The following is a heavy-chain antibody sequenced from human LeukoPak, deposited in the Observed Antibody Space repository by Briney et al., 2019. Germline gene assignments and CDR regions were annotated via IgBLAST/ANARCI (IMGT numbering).Heavy chain of an antibody. Sequence: SETLSLTCAVYGGSFSGYYWSWIRQPPGKGLEWIGEINHSGSTNYNPSLKSRVTISVDTSKNQFSLKLSSVTAADTAVYYCARGLPAAADNWGQGTLVTVSS. CDR1: GGSFSGYY. D-gene: IGHD6-13*01. CDR2: INHSGST. V-gene: IGHV4-34*01. J-gene: IGHJ4*02. CDR3: ARGLPAAADN.